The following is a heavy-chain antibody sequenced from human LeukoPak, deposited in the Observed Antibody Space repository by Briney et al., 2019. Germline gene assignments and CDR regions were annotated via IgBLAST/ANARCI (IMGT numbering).Heavy chain of an antibody. CDR2: IYTSGST. CDR3: ARVDYYDSSGYYNHDSFDI. J-gene: IGHJ3*02. D-gene: IGHD3-22*01. CDR1: GDSISSYY. Sequence: SETLSLTCTVSGDSISSYYWSWIRQPAGKGLEWMGRIYTSGSTNYNPSLKSRVTMSVDTSKNQFSLKLSSVTAADTAVYYCARVDYYDSSGYYNHDSFDIWGQGTMVTVSS. V-gene: IGHV4-4*07.